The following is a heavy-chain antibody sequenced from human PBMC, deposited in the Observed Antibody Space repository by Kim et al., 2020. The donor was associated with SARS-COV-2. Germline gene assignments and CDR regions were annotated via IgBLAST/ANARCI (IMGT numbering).Heavy chain of an antibody. CDR1: GDSMTTNY. CDR2: IFYSGST. Sequence: SETLSLTCTVSGDSMTTNYWSWIRQPPGKGLEWIGYIFYSGSTNYSPSLKSRATISLDMSKNQFSLNLRSMTAADTALYYCARGMNYYGDSAPTAGTFDIWGQGTMVTVSS. V-gene: IGHV4-59*13. CDR3: ARGMNYYGDSAPTAGTFDI. D-gene: IGHD3-10*01. J-gene: IGHJ3*02.